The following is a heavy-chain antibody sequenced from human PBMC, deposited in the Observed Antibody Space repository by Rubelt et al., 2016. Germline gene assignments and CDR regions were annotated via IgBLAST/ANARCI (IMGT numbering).Heavy chain of an antibody. CDR3: TRRGELPNEGAFDI. J-gene: IGHJ3*02. CDR1: GFTFSGSA. CDR2: ISSKANSYAT. D-gene: IGHD1-26*01. Sequence: EVQLVESGGGLVQPGGSLRLSCAASGFTFSGSAMHWVRQASGKGLEWVGRISSKANSYATAYAASLKCGFTISRNDSKNTAYLQMNSRKTEDTAVYYCTRRGELPNEGAFDIWGQGTMVTVSS. V-gene: IGHV3-73*01.